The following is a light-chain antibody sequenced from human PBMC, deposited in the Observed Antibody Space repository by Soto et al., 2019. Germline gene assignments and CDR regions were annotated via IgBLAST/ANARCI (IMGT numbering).Light chain of an antibody. CDR1: QSVSSW. Sequence: DIQMTQSPSTLSASVGDRVIITCRASQSVSSWLAWYQHKPGKAPKLLIYKASRLESGVPSRFSGGGSGTEFTLTINSLQPDDFTTYYCQQHRSYPVTFGQGTRLEIK. CDR3: QQHRSYPVT. V-gene: IGKV1-5*03. CDR2: KAS. J-gene: IGKJ5*01.